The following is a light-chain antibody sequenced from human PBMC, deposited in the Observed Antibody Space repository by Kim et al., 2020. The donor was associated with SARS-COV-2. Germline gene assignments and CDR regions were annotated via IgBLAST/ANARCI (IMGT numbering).Light chain of an antibody. Sequence: PRKTARITCGGKNIGSKSVHWYQQKPGQAPVLVIYYDSDRPSGIPERFSGSNSGNTATLTISRVEAGDEADYYCQVWDNSSDHVEFGGGTKLTVL. CDR3: QVWDNSSDHVE. CDR1: NIGSKS. J-gene: IGLJ2*01. CDR2: YDS. V-gene: IGLV3-21*04.